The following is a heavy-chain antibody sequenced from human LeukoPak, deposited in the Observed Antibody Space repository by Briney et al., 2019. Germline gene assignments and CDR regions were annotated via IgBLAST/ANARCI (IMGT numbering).Heavy chain of an antibody. Sequence: PSETLSLTCTVSGGSISSYYWSWIRQPPGKGLEWIGEINHSGSTNYNPSLKSRVTISVDTSKTQFSLKLSSVTAADTAVYYCARFTVARGPFDYWGQGTLSPSPQ. CDR2: INHSGST. D-gene: IGHD2-21*01. V-gene: IGHV4-34*01. CDR1: GGSISSYY. J-gene: IGHJ4*02. CDR3: ARFTVARGPFDY.